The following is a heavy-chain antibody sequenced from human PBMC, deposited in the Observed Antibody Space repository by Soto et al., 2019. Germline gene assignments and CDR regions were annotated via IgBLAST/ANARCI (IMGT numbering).Heavy chain of an antibody. J-gene: IGHJ4*02. CDR3: ARSYSSGWEFDY. V-gene: IGHV3-48*04. D-gene: IGHD6-19*01. Sequence: GGSLRLSCAASGFTFSSYAMSWVRQAPGKGLEWVSYISSTGRTIYYADSVKGRFTVSRDNAQNSLSLKLNSLRVEDTAVYYCARSYSSGWEFDYWGQGTQVTVSS. CDR2: ISSTGRTI. CDR1: GFTFSSYA.